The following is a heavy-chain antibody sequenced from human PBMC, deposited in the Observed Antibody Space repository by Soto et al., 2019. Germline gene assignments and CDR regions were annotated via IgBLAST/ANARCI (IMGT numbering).Heavy chain of an antibody. V-gene: IGHV3-11*01. CDR1: GFSFSDYY. CDR2: ISDSGGTI. J-gene: IGHJ5*02. D-gene: IGHD3-10*01. Sequence: QAQLEQSGGGLVKPGGSLTLSCVASGFSFSDYYMIWVRQVPGKGLEWLAYISDSGGTIYYADAVRARFTIFRDNGANSGYLQMDDLTDGDTALYFCARGGSGWTRGGWLGPWGQGSLVTVSS. CDR3: ARGGSGWTRGGWLGP.